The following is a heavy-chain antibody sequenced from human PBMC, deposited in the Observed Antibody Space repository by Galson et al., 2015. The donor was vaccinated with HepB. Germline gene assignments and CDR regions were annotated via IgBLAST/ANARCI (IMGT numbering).Heavy chain of an antibody. Sequence: SLRLSCAASGFTVNNNYMNWVRQAPGKGLEWVAVIYNTGNTDYADSVKGRFTISRDNSENTIYLQMSRLKVEDTAVYYCTRAYNNYDNWFDPWGQGTLVTVSS. CDR2: IYNTGNT. V-gene: IGHV3-53*01. D-gene: IGHD4-11*01. J-gene: IGHJ5*02. CDR1: GFTVNNNY. CDR3: TRAYNNYDNWFDP.